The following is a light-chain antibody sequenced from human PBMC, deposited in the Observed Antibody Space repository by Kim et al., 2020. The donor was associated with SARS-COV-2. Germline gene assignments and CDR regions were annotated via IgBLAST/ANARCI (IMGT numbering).Light chain of an antibody. CDR1: RGMSSW. J-gene: IGKJ4*01. CDR3: QQANSFPLT. Sequence: ASVGDSVTIPCRASRGMSSWLAWYQQKPGKAPKLLIYAASSLQSGVPSRFSGSGAGTDFTLTIRSLQPEDFATYYCQQANSFPLTFGGGTKVDIK. CDR2: AAS. V-gene: IGKV1-12*01.